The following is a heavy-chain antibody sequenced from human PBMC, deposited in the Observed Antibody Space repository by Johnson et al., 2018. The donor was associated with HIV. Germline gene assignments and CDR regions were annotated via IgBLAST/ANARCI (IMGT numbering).Heavy chain of an antibody. V-gene: IGHV3-23*04. Sequence: VQLVESGGGLIQPGGSLRLSCAASGFTVSSNYMSWVRQAPGKGLEWVSAISGSGGSTYYADSVKGRFTISRDNSKNTLHLQMNSLRAEDTAVYYCAKAYSSSWYPVGMDDSFDIWGQGTMVTVSS. CDR1: GFTVSSNY. J-gene: IGHJ3*02. CDR2: ISGSGGST. CDR3: AKAYSSSWYPVGMDDSFDI. D-gene: IGHD6-13*01.